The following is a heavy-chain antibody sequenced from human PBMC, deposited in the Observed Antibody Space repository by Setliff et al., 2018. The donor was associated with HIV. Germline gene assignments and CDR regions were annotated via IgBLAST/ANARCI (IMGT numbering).Heavy chain of an antibody. CDR2: IYHSGTT. CDR1: GYSISSGHY. D-gene: IGHD3-10*01. J-gene: IGHJ4*02. V-gene: IGHV4-38-2*01. CDR3: ARGRMISMVRGFKNFDY. Sequence: SETLSLTCAVSGYSISSGHYWGWIRQPPGKGLEWIGSIYHSGTTYDNPSLKSRVTISVDTSKNQFSLRLNSVTTADTGVYFCARGRMISMVRGFKNFDYWGQGTLVTVSS.